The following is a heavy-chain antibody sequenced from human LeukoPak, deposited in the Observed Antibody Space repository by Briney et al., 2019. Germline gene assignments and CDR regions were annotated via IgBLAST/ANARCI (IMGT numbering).Heavy chain of an antibody. CDR1: GGSISSYY. J-gene: IGHJ4*02. Sequence: SETLSLTCTVSGGSISSYYWNWIRQPPGKGLEWIGYIYYSGSTNYNPSLKSRVTISVDTSKNQFSLKLSSVTAADTAVYYCARDSAYCSDGTCLRVFDYWGQGTLVTVSS. D-gene: IGHD2-15*01. V-gene: IGHV4-59*01. CDR3: ARDSAYCSDGTCLRVFDY. CDR2: IYYSGST.